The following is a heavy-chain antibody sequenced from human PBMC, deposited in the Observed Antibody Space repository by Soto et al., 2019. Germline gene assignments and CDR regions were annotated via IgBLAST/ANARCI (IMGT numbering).Heavy chain of an antibody. J-gene: IGHJ4*02. Sequence: SETLSLACNVSGVSISDTSYYWGWIRQPPGKGLEWIGTIYFNGNTFYNPSLKSRLTISVDTSKNQISLRLTSVTAADTAVYYCARQGSYWGQGTLVTVSS. CDR2: IYFNGNT. CDR3: ARQGSY. CDR1: GVSISDTSYY. V-gene: IGHV4-39*01.